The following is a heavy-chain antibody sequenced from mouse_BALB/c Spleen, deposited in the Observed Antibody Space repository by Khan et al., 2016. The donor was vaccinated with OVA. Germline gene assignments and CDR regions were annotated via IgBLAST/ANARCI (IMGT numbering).Heavy chain of an antibody. CDR2: ISSSGST. D-gene: IGHD2-3*01. CDR3: ARDGSRYNYAMDY. Sequence: EVQLQESGPGLVKPSQSLSLTCTVTGYSFTSDYAWNWIRQFPGNKLEWMGNISSSGSTNYNPALKSRISITRDTSKNPFFLQLNSLTTADTATYDCARDGSRYNYAMDYWGQGTSVTVSS. CDR1: GYSFTSDYA. V-gene: IGHV3-2*02. J-gene: IGHJ4*01.